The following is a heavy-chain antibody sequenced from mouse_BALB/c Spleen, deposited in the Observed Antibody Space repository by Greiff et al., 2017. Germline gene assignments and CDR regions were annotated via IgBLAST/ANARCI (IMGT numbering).Heavy chain of an antibody. CDR1: GFTFSDFY. Sequence: EVKLMESGGGLVQPGGSLRLSCATSGFTFSDFYMEWVRQPPGKRLEWIAASRNKANDYTTEYSASVKGRFIVSRDTSQSILYLQMNALRAEDTAIYYCARAAYYGNYWYFDVWGAGTTVTVSS. V-gene: IGHV7-1*02. CDR2: SRNKANDYTT. CDR3: ARAAYYGNYWYFDV. J-gene: IGHJ1*01. D-gene: IGHD2-10*01.